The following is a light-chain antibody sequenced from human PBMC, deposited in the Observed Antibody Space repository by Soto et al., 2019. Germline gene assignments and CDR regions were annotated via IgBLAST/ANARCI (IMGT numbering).Light chain of an antibody. CDR1: QSVSSY. J-gene: IGKJ2*01. V-gene: IGKV3-11*01. Sequence: EIVLTQSPATLSLSPGERATLSCRASQSVSSYLAWYQQKPGQAPRLLIYDASNRATGIPARFSGSGSGTDFTLTISSLESEDFAVYYCQQRSNWPPYTFGQGTKLEIE. CDR3: QQRSNWPPYT. CDR2: DAS.